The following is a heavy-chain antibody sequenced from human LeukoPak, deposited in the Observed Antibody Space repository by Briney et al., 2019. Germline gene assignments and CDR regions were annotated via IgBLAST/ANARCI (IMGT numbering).Heavy chain of an antibody. D-gene: IGHD1-26*01. V-gene: IGHV3-43*01. Sequence: GGSLRLSCAASGFTFDDYTMHWVRQTPGKGLEWVSLISWDGGSTYYADSVKGRFTISRDNSKNSLYLQMNSLRTEDTALYYCAKGHIVGAFTEFDYWGQGTLVTVSS. CDR3: AKGHIVGAFTEFDY. CDR2: ISWDGGST. J-gene: IGHJ4*02. CDR1: GFTFDDYT.